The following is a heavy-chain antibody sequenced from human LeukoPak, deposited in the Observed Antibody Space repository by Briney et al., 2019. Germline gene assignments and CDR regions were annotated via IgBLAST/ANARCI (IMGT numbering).Heavy chain of an antibody. Sequence: ASVKVSCKSSGYTFTGYYMHWVRQAPGQGFEWMGRIDSNSGGTNYAQNFQGRVTMTRDTSISTVYMELISLRSDDTAVYYCARGQQLVRGRQGYWGQGTLVTVSS. CDR1: GYTFTGYY. CDR3: ARGQQLVRGRQGY. V-gene: IGHV1-2*02. J-gene: IGHJ4*02. CDR2: IDSNSGGT. D-gene: IGHD6-13*01.